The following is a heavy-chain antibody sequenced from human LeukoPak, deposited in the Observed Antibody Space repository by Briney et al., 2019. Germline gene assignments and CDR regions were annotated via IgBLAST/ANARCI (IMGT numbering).Heavy chain of an antibody. J-gene: IGHJ5*02. D-gene: IGHD6-6*01. V-gene: IGHV1-2*02. CDR2: INPNSGGT. Sequence: VKVSCKASGYTFTGYYMHWVRQAPGQGLEWMGWINPNSGGTNYAQKFQGRVTMTRDTSISTAYMELSRLRSDDTAVYYCARGGPDSSSIGRGWFDPWGQGTLVTVSS. CDR1: GYTFTGYY. CDR3: ARGGPDSSSIGRGWFDP.